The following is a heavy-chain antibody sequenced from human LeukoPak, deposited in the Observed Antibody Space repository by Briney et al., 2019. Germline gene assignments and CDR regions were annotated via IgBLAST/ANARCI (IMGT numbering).Heavy chain of an antibody. CDR3: AVTYYDILTGYYKPSSFDY. CDR1: GGSFSGYY. CDR2: INHSGST. Sequence: SETLSLTCAVYGGSFSGYYWGWIRQPPGKGLEWIGEINHSGSTNYNPSLKSRVTISVDTSKNQFSLKLSSVTAADTAVYYCAVTYYDILTGYYKPSSFDYWGQGTLVTVSS. J-gene: IGHJ4*02. D-gene: IGHD3-9*01. V-gene: IGHV4-34*01.